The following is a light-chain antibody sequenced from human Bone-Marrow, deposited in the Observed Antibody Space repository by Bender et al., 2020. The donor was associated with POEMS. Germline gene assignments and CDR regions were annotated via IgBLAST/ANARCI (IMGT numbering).Light chain of an antibody. V-gene: IGLV2-23*01. J-gene: IGLJ2*01. CDR3: CSYAGSSILL. CDR1: SSDLGSHSP. Sequence: QSGMTQPASVSGSPRQSITISCTGPSSDLGSHSPVSWYQHHPGEAPQLVIFDDSKRPSGVSNRFSGSKSGNTASLTISGLQAEDQADYYCCSYAGSSILLFGGGTKLTVL. CDR2: DDS.